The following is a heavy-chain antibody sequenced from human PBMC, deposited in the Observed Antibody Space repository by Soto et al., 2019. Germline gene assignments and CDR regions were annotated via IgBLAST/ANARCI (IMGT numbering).Heavy chain of an antibody. CDR2: ISYDGSNK. D-gene: IGHD5-12*01. Sequence: QVQLVESGGGVVQPGRSLRLSCAASGFTFSSYAMHWVRQAPGKGLEWVAVISYDGSNKYYADSVKGRFTISRDNSKNTLYLQMNSLRAEDTAVYYCARDPGWLQTGYYGMDVWGQGTTVTVSS. CDR1: GFTFSSYA. CDR3: ARDPGWLQTGYYGMDV. V-gene: IGHV3-30-3*01. J-gene: IGHJ6*02.